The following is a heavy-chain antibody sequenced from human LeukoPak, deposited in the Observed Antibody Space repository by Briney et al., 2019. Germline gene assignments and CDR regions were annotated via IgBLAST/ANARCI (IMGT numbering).Heavy chain of an antibody. CDR2: ISYDGSNK. J-gene: IGHJ4*02. D-gene: IGHD1-20*01. CDR1: GFTFSSYG. V-gene: IGHV3-30*18. CDR3: AKERYDSDYFDY. Sequence: GGSLRLSCAASGFTFSSYGMHWVRQAPGKGLEWVAVISYDGSNKYYADSVKGRFTISRDNSKSTLYLQMNSLRAEDTAVYYCAKERYDSDYFDYWGQGTLVTVSS.